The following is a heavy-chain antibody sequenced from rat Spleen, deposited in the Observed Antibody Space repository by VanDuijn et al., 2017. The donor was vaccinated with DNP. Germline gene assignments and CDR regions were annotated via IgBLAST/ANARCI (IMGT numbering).Heavy chain of an antibody. Sequence: EVQLVESGGGLVQPGNSLKLSCAASGFTFSDYAMAWVRQSPKKGLEWVATIIYDGSGTYYRDSVKGRFTISRDNSKSTLYLQVDSLRSEDTATYYCTKDLQWYAMDAWGQGTSVTVSS. CDR1: GFTFSDYA. D-gene: IGHD1-1*01. CDR2: IIYDGSGT. V-gene: IGHV5-17*01. J-gene: IGHJ4*01. CDR3: TKDLQWYAMDA.